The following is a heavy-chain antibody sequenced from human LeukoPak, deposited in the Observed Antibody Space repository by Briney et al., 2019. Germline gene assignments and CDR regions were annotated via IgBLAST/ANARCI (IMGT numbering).Heavy chain of an antibody. D-gene: IGHD5-18*01. CDR2: IYPHDSDT. Sequence: GESLMISCQGSGYGFSKYWIGWVRQMPGKGLEWMGIIYPHDSDTRYSPSFQGQVTISADKSISTTFLQWSSLTASDTAMYYCARQPLHSYGTGYSDYWGQGTRVTVSS. V-gene: IGHV5-51*01. CDR1: GYGFSKYW. J-gene: IGHJ4*02. CDR3: ARQPLHSYGTGYSDY.